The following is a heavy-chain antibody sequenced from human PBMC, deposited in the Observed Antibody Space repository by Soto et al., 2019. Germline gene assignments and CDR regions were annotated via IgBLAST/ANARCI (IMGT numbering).Heavy chain of an antibody. V-gene: IGHV4-31*03. Sequence: QVQLQESGPGLVKPSQTLSLTCTVSGGSISSGGYYWSWIRQHPGKGLEWIGYIYYSGSTYYNPSRTARVTMSLDTSKKPSSLKLSTVPAAATASNYFARAWGGYFDYWGQGTQVTVSS. J-gene: IGHJ4*02. CDR1: GGSISSGGYY. CDR3: ARAWGGYFDY. CDR2: IYYSGST. D-gene: IGHD3-16*01.